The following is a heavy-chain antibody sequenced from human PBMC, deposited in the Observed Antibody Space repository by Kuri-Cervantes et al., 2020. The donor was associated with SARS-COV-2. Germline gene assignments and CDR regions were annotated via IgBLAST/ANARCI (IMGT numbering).Heavy chain of an antibody. Sequence: GESLKISCAASGFTVSNNYMTWVRQAPGKGLEWDSIIYGGGSTDYADSVKGRFTITRDNSKNTLYLQMNSLRSEDTAVYYCARDPVDYVWGSYRLGYAFDIWGQGTMVTVAS. CDR1: GFTVSNNY. V-gene: IGHV3-53*05. J-gene: IGHJ3*02. CDR3: ARDPVDYVWGSYRLGYAFDI. CDR2: IYGGGST. D-gene: IGHD3-16*02.